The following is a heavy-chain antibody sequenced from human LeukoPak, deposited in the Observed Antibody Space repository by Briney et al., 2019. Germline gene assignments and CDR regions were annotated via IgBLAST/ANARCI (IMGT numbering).Heavy chain of an antibody. J-gene: IGHJ4*02. D-gene: IGHD6-6*01. CDR2: ISYDGSNK. V-gene: IGHV3-30*04. CDR1: GFTFSSYA. CDR3: ARAAALSSSIDY. Sequence: GGSLRLSCAASGFTFSSYAMHWVRQAPGKGLEWVAVISYDGSNKYYADSVKGRFTISRDNSKNTRYLQMNSLRAEDTALYYCARAAALSSSIDYWGQGTLVTVSS.